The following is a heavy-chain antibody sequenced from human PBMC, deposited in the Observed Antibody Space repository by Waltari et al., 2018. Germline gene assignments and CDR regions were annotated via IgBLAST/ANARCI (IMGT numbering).Heavy chain of an antibody. V-gene: IGHV3-48*01. J-gene: IGHJ3*02. CDR3: ARDQYFTSAGSDAFDI. Sequence: EVQLVESGGGLVQPGGSLRLSCAASGFTFSSYSMNWVRQAPGKGLEWVSYISSSSSTIYYADSVKGRFTISRDKAKNSLYLQMNSLRAEDTAVYYCARDQYFTSAGSDAFDIWGQGTMVTVSS. CDR2: ISSSSSTI. CDR1: GFTFSSYS. D-gene: IGHD2-2*01.